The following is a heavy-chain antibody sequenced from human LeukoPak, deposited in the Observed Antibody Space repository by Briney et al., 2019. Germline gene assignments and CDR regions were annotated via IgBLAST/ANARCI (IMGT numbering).Heavy chain of an antibody. CDR2: IHTGGTT. J-gene: IGHJ4*02. CDR1: GFTVSSNY. V-gene: IGHV3-66*02. Sequence: GGSLRLSCAASGFTVSSNYMSWVRQAPGKGLEWVSVIHTGGTTCYSDSVKGLFAISRDNSKNTLYLQINGLRTEDTALYYCARGTPTYTTSQNYFDYWGQGNLVTVSS. D-gene: IGHD2-2*02. CDR3: ARGTPTYTTSQNYFDY.